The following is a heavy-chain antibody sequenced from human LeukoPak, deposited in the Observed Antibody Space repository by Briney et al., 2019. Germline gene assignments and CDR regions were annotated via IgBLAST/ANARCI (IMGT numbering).Heavy chain of an antibody. J-gene: IGHJ4*02. CDR3: AKSQGGYSDY. CDR1: GFTFSSYG. V-gene: IGHV3-23*01. CDR2: ISGRGGGT. Sequence: GGSLRLSCAASGFTFSSYGMSWVRQAPGKGLEWVSDISGRGGGTYYADSAKGRFTISRDNSKNTLYLQINSLRAEDTAVYYCAKSQGGYSDYWVQGNLVTVSS.